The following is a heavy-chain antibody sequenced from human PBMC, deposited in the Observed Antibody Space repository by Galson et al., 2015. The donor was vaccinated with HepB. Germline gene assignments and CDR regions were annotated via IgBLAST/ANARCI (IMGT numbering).Heavy chain of an antibody. V-gene: IGHV3-23*01. J-gene: IGHJ4*02. Sequence: SLRLSCAASGFAFGSHTMIWVRQAPGRGLECVSAISGHAEKIYYAESLKGRFPISRDNSKSTVYLHISGLRVDDTAVYYCVKDSHYDFWQGSLFELWGQGTPVTVAS. D-gene: IGHD3-3*01. CDR2: ISGHAEKI. CDR1: GFAFGSHT. CDR3: VKDSHYDFWQGSLFEL.